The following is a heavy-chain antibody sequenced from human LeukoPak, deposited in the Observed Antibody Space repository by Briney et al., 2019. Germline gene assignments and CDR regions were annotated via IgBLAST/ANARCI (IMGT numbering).Heavy chain of an antibody. V-gene: IGHV3-23*01. CDR3: AKPGIAARGYFYYYMYV. CDR2: FYGSGGAT. D-gene: IGHD6-6*01. J-gene: IGHJ6*03. CDR1: GFSFSSYA. Sequence: PGGSLRLSCAASGFSFSSYAMSWVRQAPGKGLEWVSDFYGSGGATYYADSVRGRFTVSRDNSKNTLYLQMDRLRAEDTAVYYCAKPGIAARGYFYYYMYVWGKGTTVTVSS.